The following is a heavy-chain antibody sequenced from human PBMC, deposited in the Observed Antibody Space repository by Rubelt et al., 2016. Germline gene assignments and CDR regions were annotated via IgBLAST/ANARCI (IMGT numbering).Heavy chain of an antibody. J-gene: IGHJ4*02. CDR1: GYTFISYA. D-gene: IGHD3-10*01. CDR3: ARDSPWFFDY. V-gene: IGHV1-3*01. Sequence: QVQLVQSGAEVKKPGASVKVSCKASGYTFISYAMHWVRQAPGQRLEWMGWINAGNGNTKCSQKVQGRVNITRESSASTGYMELSSLRSEETAVYYCARDSPWFFDYWGQGTLVTVSS. CDR2: INAGNGNT.